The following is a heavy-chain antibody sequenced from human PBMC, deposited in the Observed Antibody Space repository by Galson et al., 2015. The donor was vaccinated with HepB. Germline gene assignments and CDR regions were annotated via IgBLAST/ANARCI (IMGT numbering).Heavy chain of an antibody. Sequence: SLRLSCAASGFTFSSYWMSWVRQAPGKGLEWVANIKQDGSEKYYVDSVKGRFTISRDNAKNSLYLQMNSLRAEDTAVYYCARDKGYYGSGYRGWFDPWGQGTLVTVSS. D-gene: IGHD3-10*01. V-gene: IGHV3-7*01. CDR1: GFTFSSYW. CDR2: IKQDGSEK. CDR3: ARDKGYYGSGYRGWFDP. J-gene: IGHJ5*02.